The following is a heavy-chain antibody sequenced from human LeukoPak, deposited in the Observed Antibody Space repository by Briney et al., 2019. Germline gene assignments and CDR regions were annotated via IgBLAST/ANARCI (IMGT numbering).Heavy chain of an antibody. D-gene: IGHD2-2*01. V-gene: IGHV4-59*01. CDR2: IYYSGST. CDR1: GGSISSYY. J-gene: IGHJ6*03. CDR3: ARVGYQLLEPYYYYMDV. Sequence: SSETLSLTCTVSGGSISSYYWSWIRQPPGKGLEWIGYIYYSGSTNYNPSLKSRVTISVDTSKNQFSLKLSSVTAADTAVYYCARVGYQLLEPYYYYMDVWGKGTTVTVSS.